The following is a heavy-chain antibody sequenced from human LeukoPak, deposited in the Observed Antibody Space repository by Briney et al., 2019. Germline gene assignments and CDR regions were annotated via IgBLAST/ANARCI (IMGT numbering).Heavy chain of an antibody. J-gene: IGHJ4*02. D-gene: IGHD3-3*01. Sequence: ASVKVSCKASGYTFTSYGISWVRQAPGQGLEWMGWISAYNGNTNYAQKLQGRVTMTTDTSTSTAYMELRSLRSDDTAVYYCARGVVTISGVAPNYFDYWGQGTLVTVSS. CDR3: ARGVVTISGVAPNYFDY. CDR2: ISAYNGNT. CDR1: GYTFTSYG. V-gene: IGHV1-18*01.